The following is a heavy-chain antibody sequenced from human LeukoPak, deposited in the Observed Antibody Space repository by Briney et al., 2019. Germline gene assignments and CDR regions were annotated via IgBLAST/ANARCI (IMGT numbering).Heavy chain of an antibody. J-gene: IGHJ4*02. Sequence: GGSLRLSCAASGFIFSNFGIHWVRQAPGKGLQWVAFIRHDGSNKYFVDSVKGRFTISRDNSKNTLYLQMNSLRIDDTAMYYCARDHHGTGSYFEYWGQGILATVSS. CDR3: ARDHHGTGSYFEY. CDR2: IRHDGSNK. D-gene: IGHD3-10*01. CDR1: GFIFSNFG. V-gene: IGHV3-30*02.